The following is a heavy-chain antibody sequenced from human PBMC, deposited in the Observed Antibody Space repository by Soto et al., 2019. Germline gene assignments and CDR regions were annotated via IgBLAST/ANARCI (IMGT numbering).Heavy chain of an antibody. CDR2: IIPILGTM. J-gene: IGHJ4*02. D-gene: IGHD1-26*01. CDR3: ARGKEWEQPSNHYYFDY. Sequence: QVQLVQSGAEVKTPGSSVRVSCKTAGRTFLISAIAWVRQAPGQGLEWMGGIIPILGTMHIAQNFQGRVNFTADRSTSTAYMDLSSLRSEDTATYFCARGKEWEQPSNHYYFDYWGQGRQVIVSS. V-gene: IGHV1-69*06. CDR1: GRTFLISA.